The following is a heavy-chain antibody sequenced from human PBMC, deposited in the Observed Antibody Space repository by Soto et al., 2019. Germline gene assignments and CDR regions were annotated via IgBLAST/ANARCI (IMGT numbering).Heavy chain of an antibody. CDR3: AHGTKTPYDFWSGYQILDPPYYFDY. V-gene: IGHV2-5*01. CDR1: GFSLSTSGVG. Sequence: SGPTLVNPTQTLTLTCTFSGFSLSTSGVGVGWIRQPPGKALEWLALIYWNDDKRYSPSLKSRLTITKDTSKNQVVLTMTNMDPVDTATYYCAHGTKTPYDFWSGYQILDPPYYFDYWGQGTLVTVSS. CDR2: IYWNDDK. D-gene: IGHD3-3*01. J-gene: IGHJ4*02.